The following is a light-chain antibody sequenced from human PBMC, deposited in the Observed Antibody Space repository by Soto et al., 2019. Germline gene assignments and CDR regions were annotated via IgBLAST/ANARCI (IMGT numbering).Light chain of an antibody. CDR1: QSISSW. CDR2: DAS. CDR3: QQYNTYSRT. J-gene: IGKJ1*01. Sequence: DIQMTQSPSTLSASVGDRVTITCRASQSISSWLAWYQQKPGKAPKVLIYDASSLDSGVPSRFRGSGSGTEFTLTISSLQPDDFATYYCQQYNTYSRTFGQGTKVEIK. V-gene: IGKV1-5*01.